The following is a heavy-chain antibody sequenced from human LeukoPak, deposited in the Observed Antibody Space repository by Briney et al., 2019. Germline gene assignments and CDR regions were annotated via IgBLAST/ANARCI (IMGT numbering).Heavy chain of an antibody. CDR2: IYTSGST. V-gene: IGHV4-4*07. CDR1: GGSISSYY. D-gene: IGHD3-22*01. Sequence: SETLSPTCTVSGGSISSYYWSWIRQPAGKGLEWIGRIYTSGSTNYNPSLKSRVTMSVDTSKNQFSLKLSSVTAADTAVYYCARAGWDYDSSGYLDYWGQGTLVTVSS. J-gene: IGHJ4*02. CDR3: ARAGWDYDSSGYLDY.